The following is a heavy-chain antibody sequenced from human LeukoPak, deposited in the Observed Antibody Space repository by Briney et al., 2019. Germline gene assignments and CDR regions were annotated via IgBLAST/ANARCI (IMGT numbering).Heavy chain of an antibody. J-gene: IGHJ4*02. D-gene: IGHD3-22*01. CDR1: GYSISSGYY. CDR2: IYYSGST. Sequence: SETLSLTCTVSGYSISSGYYWGWIRQPPGKGLEWIGYIYYSGSTNYNPSLKSRVTISVDTSKNQFSLKLSSVTAADTAVYYCARAYDSSGYNDYWGQGTLVTVSS. V-gene: IGHV4-61*01. CDR3: ARAYDSSGYNDY.